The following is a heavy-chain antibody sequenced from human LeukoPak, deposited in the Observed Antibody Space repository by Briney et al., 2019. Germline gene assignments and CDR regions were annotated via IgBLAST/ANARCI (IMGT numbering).Heavy chain of an antibody. D-gene: IGHD5-18*01. Sequence: ASVKVSCKASGGTFSSYAISWVRQAPGQGLEWMGGIIPIFGTTNYAQKFQGRVTITADESTSTAYMELSSLRSEDTAVYYCARGYSYGFPDAFDIWGQGTMVTVSS. CDR2: IIPIFGTT. CDR3: ARGYSYGFPDAFDI. J-gene: IGHJ3*02. CDR1: GGTFSSYA. V-gene: IGHV1-69*13.